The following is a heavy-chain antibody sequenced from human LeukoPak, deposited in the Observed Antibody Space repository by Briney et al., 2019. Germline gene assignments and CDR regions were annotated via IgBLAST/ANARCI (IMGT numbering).Heavy chain of an antibody. CDR2: INSNGGNT. Sequence: GGSLRLSCAASGFSFSTYPMHWVRQAPGKGLEFVSSINSNGGNTYYANSVKGRFTVSRDNSKNTLYLQMGSLRAEDMAIYSCAREVYGMDVWGRGTTVTVSS. CDR3: AREVYGMDV. CDR1: GFSFSTYP. J-gene: IGHJ6*02. V-gene: IGHV3-64*01.